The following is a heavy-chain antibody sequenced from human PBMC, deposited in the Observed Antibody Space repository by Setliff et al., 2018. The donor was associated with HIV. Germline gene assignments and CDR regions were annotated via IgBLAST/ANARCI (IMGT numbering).Heavy chain of an antibody. V-gene: IGHV3-23*01. D-gene: IGHD5-12*01. CDR1: GFTFSSYA. CDR2: ISGSGGST. CDR3: ARQILRGVWLTDY. Sequence: GGSLRLSCAASGFTFSSYAMSWVRQAPGKGLEWVSAISGSGGSTYYADSVKGRFTISRDNSKNTLYLQMNSLRPDDTAVYYCARQILRGVWLTDYWGQGTLVTVSS. J-gene: IGHJ4*02.